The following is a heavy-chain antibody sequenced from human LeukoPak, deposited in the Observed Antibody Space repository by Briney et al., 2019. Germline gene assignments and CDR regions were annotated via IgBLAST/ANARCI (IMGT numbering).Heavy chain of an antibody. Sequence: GGSLRLSCLASGFIFSYYGMHWVRQAPGKGLEWVAVISYDGTNKFYADSVKGRFTTSRDNSKNTLYLQMNSLKPEDTAVYYCARGSLDYGDSIRVSRKAYDSWGQGTLVTVSS. CDR3: ARGSLDYGDSIRVSRKAYDS. CDR1: GFIFSYYG. V-gene: IGHV3-30*03. D-gene: IGHD4-17*01. CDR2: ISYDGTNK. J-gene: IGHJ4*02.